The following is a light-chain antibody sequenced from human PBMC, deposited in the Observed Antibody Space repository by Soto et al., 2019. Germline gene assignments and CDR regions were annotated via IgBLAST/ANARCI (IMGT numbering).Light chain of an antibody. CDR3: QQYNSWPLT. CDR1: QSVSSN. J-gene: IGKJ4*01. V-gene: IGKV3D-15*01. CDR2: DIS. Sequence: EIVMTQSPATLSASPGERATLSCRASQSVSSNLAWYQQKPGQAPRVLIYDISTRATGIPTRFSGSGSGTEFTLTISSLQSEDFAVYYCQQYNSWPLTFGGGTKVDI.